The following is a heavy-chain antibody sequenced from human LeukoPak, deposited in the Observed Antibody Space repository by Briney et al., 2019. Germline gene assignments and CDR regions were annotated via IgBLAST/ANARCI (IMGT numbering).Heavy chain of an antibody. V-gene: IGHV4-39*01. Sequence: SETLSLTCTVSGGSISSNNYYWGWIRQPPGMGLEWIGSIYYSGTTYYNPSLKSRVTISVDTSKNQFSLKLSSVTAADTAVYYSASRYYDYRWGSYREDYWGQGTLVTVSS. CDR1: GGSISSNNYY. J-gene: IGHJ4*01. D-gene: IGHD3-16*02. CDR3: ASRYYDYRWGSYREDY. CDR2: IYYSGTT.